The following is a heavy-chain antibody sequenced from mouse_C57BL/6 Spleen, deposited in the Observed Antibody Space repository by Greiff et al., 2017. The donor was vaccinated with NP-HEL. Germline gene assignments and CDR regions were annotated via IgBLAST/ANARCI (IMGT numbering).Heavy chain of an antibody. Sequence: SGAELVRPGASVTLSCKASGYTFTDYEMHWVKQTPVHGLEWIGAIDPETGGTAYNQKFKGKAILTADKSSSTAYMELRSLTSEDSAVYYCTKYPAYWGQGTLVTVSA. CDR1: GYTFTDYE. CDR3: TKYPAY. CDR2: IDPETGGT. J-gene: IGHJ3*01. V-gene: IGHV1-15*01. D-gene: IGHD5-1*01.